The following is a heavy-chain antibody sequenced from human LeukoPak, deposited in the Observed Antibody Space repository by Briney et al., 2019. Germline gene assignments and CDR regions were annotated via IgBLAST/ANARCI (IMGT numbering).Heavy chain of an antibody. V-gene: IGHV4-59*01. CDR3: ARDRGYSSSWYGSYYYYYMDV. J-gene: IGHJ6*03. D-gene: IGHD6-13*01. Sequence: SETLSLTCTVSGGSISSYYWSWIRQPPGKGLEWIGYIYYSGSTNYNPSLKSRVTISVDTSKNQFSLKLSSVTAADTAVYYCARDRGYSSSWYGSYYYYYMDVWGKGTTVTVSS. CDR2: IYYSGST. CDR1: GGSISSYY.